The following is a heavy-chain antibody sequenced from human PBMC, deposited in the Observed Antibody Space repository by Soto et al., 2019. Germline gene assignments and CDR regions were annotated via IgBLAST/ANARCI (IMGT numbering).Heavy chain of an antibody. CDR2: ISYDGRNQ. V-gene: IGHV3-30*04. Sequence: QVQLVESGGSVVQPGRSLRLSCAASGFTFSRYAIHWVRQAPGKGLEWVTLISYDGRNQYYANSVKGRFTISRDNSKNTVYLQMNSLRDEDTAVYYCARGVESNYYHSSGFDYWGRGTLVTVSS. CDR3: ARGVESNYYHSSGFDY. CDR1: GFTFSRYA. D-gene: IGHD3-22*01. J-gene: IGHJ4*02.